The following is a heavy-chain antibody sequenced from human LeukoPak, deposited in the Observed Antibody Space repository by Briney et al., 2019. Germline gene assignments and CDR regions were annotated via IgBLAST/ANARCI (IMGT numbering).Heavy chain of an antibody. CDR3: ARLVATTGRLYFDY. J-gene: IGHJ4*02. Sequence: PGGSLRLSCAAXXFTVSSNYMGWVRQAPGKGLEYVSVIYSGGNTYYAGSVKGRFTISRDNSKNTVYLQMNSLRAEDTAVFYCARLVATTGRLYFDYWGQGTLVTVSS. D-gene: IGHD1-1*01. CDR2: IYSGGNT. CDR1: XFTVSSNY. V-gene: IGHV3-53*01.